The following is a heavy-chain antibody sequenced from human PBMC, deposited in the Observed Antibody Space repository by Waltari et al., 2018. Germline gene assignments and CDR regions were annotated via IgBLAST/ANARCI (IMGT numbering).Heavy chain of an antibody. CDR3: ARLGEYSSSRPFY. D-gene: IGHD6-6*01. V-gene: IGHV4-38-2*01. Sequence: QVQLQESGPGLVKPSETLSLTCAVSGYSISSGSYWGWIRQPPGKGLEWIGSIYHSGSTYYNPSLKSRVTISVDTSKNQFSLKLSSVTAADTAVYYCARLGEYSSSRPFYWGQGTLVTVSS. CDR1: GYSISSGSY. CDR2: IYHSGST. J-gene: IGHJ4*02.